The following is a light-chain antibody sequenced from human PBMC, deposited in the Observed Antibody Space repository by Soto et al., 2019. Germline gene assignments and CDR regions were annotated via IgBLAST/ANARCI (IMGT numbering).Light chain of an antibody. J-gene: IGLJ2*01. V-gene: IGLV2-14*01. CDR3: SSYTSSTTLEV. Sequence: QSALTQPASVSGSPGQSITISCTGTSSDVGGYNYVSWYQQHPGKAPKLMIYDVSNRPSGVSNRFSGSKSGNTASLTISGLQAEDEAEYHCSSYTSSTTLEVFGGGTKVTVL. CDR2: DVS. CDR1: SSDVGGYNY.